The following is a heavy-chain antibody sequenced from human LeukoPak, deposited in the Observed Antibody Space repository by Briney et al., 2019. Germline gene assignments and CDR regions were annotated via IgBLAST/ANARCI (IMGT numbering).Heavy chain of an antibody. V-gene: IGHV7-4-1*02. D-gene: IGHD6-13*01. CDR3: ARDTDSSSWPSYDAFDI. CDR2: INTNTGNP. CDR1: GYTFTSYA. J-gene: IGHJ3*02. Sequence: ASVKVSCKASGYTFTSYAMNWVRQAPGQGLEWMGWINTNTGNPTYAQGFTGRFVFSLDTSVSTAYLQISSLKAEDTAMYYCARDTDSSSWPSYDAFDIWGQGTMVTVSS.